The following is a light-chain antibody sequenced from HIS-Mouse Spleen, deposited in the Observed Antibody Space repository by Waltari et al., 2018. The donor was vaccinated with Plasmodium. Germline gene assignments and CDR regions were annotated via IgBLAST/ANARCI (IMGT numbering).Light chain of an antibody. CDR3: QQYNSYSWT. V-gene: IGKV1-5*03. CDR2: KAS. Sequence: DIQITQSPSTLSASVGDRVTITCRASQSISSRLAWYQQKPGKAPKLLIYKASSLESGVPSRFSGSGSGTEFTLTISSLQPDDFATYYCQQYNSYSWTFGQGTKLEIK. J-gene: IGKJ1*01. CDR1: QSISSR.